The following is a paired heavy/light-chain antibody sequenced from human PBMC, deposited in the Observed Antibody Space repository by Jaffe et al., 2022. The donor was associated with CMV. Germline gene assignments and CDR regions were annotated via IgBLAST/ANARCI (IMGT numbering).Light chain of an antibody. CDR1: VLAEKY. V-gene: IGLV3-27*01. CDR2: RET. CDR3: YSVTERNLV. J-gene: IGLJ2*01. Sequence: SYELTQPSAVSVSPGQTARITCSGDVLAEKYARWLQQKPGQAPVLVIYRETERPSGIPERFSGSSSGTTVTLTISGAQVDDEADYYCYSVTERNLVFGGGTKLTVL.
Heavy chain of an antibody. V-gene: IGHV1-69*09. Sequence: QVQLEQSGAEVKKPGSSVKVSCKASAATFTTYTITWVRQAPGQGLEWVGRIIPSLHVTNNAQKFQGRVTITADKSTSTAYMELSSLSSDDTAVYYCVQMRSHDFDYWGRGTLVTVSS. CDR1: AATFTTYT. D-gene: IGHD1-26*01. J-gene: IGHJ4*02. CDR2: IIPSLHVT. CDR3: VQMRSHDFDY.